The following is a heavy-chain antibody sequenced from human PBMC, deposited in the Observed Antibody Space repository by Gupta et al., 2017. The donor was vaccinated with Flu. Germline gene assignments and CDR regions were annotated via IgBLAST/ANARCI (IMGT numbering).Heavy chain of an antibody. Sequence: VRQMPGKGLEWMGIIYPGDSDTRYSPSFQGQVTISADKSISTAYLQWSSLKASDTAMYYCARHCGWEPEGTFDYWGQGTLVTVSS. CDR2: IYPGDSDT. CDR3: ARHCGWEPEGTFDY. D-gene: IGHD1-26*01. V-gene: IGHV5-51*01. J-gene: IGHJ4*02.